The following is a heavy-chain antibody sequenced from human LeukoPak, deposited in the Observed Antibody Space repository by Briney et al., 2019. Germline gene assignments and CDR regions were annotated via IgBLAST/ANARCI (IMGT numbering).Heavy chain of an antibody. J-gene: IGHJ4*02. CDR1: GFTFNNYL. Sequence: PGGSLRLSCAASGFTFNNYLMSWVRQAPGKGLEWVSVLFTGGGRTLYADSAKGRFTISGDTSRTTLYLQMNGLRAEDTAVYYCAKECDYSPGHKFDLWGQGTLVTVSS. D-gene: IGHD3-10*01. V-gene: IGHV3-23*01. CDR3: AKECDYSPGHKFDL. CDR2: LFTGGGRT.